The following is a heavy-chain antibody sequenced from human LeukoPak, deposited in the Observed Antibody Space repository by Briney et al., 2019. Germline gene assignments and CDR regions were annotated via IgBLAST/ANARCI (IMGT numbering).Heavy chain of an antibody. D-gene: IGHD2-2*01. Sequence: GGSLRLSCAASGFTFSSYAMNWVRQAPGKGLEWVAVVSTDGRNQYYADSVEGRFTISRDNSKNTLYLHMSSLRIEDTAVYYCAKELAPYYQLHQDWGQGTLVTVSS. CDR1: GFTFSSYA. J-gene: IGHJ4*02. V-gene: IGHV3-30*04. CDR2: VSTDGRNQ. CDR3: AKELAPYYQLHQD.